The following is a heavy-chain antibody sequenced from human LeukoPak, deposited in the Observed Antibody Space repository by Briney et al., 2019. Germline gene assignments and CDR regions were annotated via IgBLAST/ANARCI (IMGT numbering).Heavy chain of an antibody. D-gene: IGHD1-14*01. Sequence: GGSLRLSCAASGFTFSSYRMNWVRQAPGRGLEWVSYISSSSRTTYYADSVKGRFTISRDDSENTLYLQMNSLRAEDTAVYYCAKATGYLLWGQGTLVTVSS. J-gene: IGHJ4*02. CDR1: GFTFSSYR. CDR3: AKATGYLL. CDR2: ISSSSRTT. V-gene: IGHV3-48*01.